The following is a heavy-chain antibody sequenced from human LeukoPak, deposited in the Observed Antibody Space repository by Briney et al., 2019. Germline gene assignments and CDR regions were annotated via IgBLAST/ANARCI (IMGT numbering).Heavy chain of an antibody. CDR1: GFTFSSYG. D-gene: IGHD6-19*01. Sequence: QPGGSLRLSCAASGFTFSSYGMHWVRQAPGKGLEWVAFIRYDGSNKYYADSVKGRFTISRDNSKNTLYLQMNSLRAEDTAVYYCAKPIRIGAYSSGWSAFDYWGQGTLVTVSS. CDR2: IRYDGSNK. J-gene: IGHJ4*02. CDR3: AKPIRIGAYSSGWSAFDY. V-gene: IGHV3-30*02.